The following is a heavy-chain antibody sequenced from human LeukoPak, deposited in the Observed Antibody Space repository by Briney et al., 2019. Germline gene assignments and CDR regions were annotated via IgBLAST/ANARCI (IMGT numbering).Heavy chain of an antibody. Sequence: ASVKVSCKASGYTFTGYHVHWVRQAPGQGLEWMGRINPNSGVTNYAQKFQGRVTMTRHTSITTAHMELSRLRSDDTAVYYSARDRSGILGYYYNGMDVWGQGTTVTVSS. CDR3: ARDRSGILGYYYNGMDV. V-gene: IGHV1-2*06. J-gene: IGHJ6*02. CDR1: GYTFTGYH. D-gene: IGHD3-10*01. CDR2: INPNSGVT.